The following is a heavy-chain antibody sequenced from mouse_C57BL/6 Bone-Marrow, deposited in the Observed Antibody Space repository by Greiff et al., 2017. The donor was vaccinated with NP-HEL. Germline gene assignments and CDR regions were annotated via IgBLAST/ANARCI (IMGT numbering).Heavy chain of an antibody. CDR1: GYTFTSYW. V-gene: IGHV1-69*01. D-gene: IGHD1-1*01. J-gene: IGHJ4*01. Sequence: QVQLKQPGAELVMPGASVKLSCKASGYTFTSYWMHWVKQRPGQGLEWIGEIDPSDSYTNYNQKFKGKSTLTVDKSSSTADMQLSSLTSEDSAVYYCARLRNYYGSSPRYYAMDYWGQGTSVTVSS. CDR3: ARLRNYYGSSPRYYAMDY. CDR2: IDPSDSYT.